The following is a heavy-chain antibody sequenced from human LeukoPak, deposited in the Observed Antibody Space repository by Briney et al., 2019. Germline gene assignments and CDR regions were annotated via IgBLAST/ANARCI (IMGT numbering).Heavy chain of an antibody. J-gene: IGHJ4*02. V-gene: IGHV1-69*06. Sequence: EASVKVSCKASGGTFSSYAISWVRQAPGQGLEWMGGIIPIFGTANYAQKFQGRVTITADKSTSTAYMELSSLRSEDTAVYYCARVSRVLRSYGPTEDWGQGTLVTVSS. CDR2: IIPIFGTA. CDR1: GGTFSSYA. CDR3: ARVSRVLRSYGPTED. D-gene: IGHD5-18*01.